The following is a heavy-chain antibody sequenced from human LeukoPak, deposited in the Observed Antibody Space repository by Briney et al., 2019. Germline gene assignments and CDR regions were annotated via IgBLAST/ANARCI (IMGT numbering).Heavy chain of an antibody. CDR3: ARGEWEHNSGNDY. CDR2: INPNSGGT. CDR1: GYTFTSYY. D-gene: IGHD1-26*01. Sequence: ASVKVSCKASGYTFTSYYMHWVRQAPGQGLEWMGRINPNSGGTNYAQKFQGRVTMTRDTSISTAYMELSRLRSDDTAVYYCARGEWEHNSGNDYWGQGTPVTVSS. V-gene: IGHV1-2*06. J-gene: IGHJ4*02.